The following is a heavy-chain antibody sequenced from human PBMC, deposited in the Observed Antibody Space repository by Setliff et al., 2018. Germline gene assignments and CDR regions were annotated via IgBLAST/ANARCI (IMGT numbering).Heavy chain of an antibody. V-gene: IGHV4-59*01. CDR2: IYYRGTT. D-gene: IGHD1-26*01. Sequence: KPSETLSLTCTVSGGFIRDYYWNWIRQSPGKGLEWIGYIYYRGTTNYNSSLKSRVTISIDMFKNQFSLKLSSATAADTAVYFCAAVGIDAGGGWFDPWGHGIPVTVSS. J-gene: IGHJ5*02. CDR1: GGFIRDYY. CDR3: AAVGIDAGGGWFDP.